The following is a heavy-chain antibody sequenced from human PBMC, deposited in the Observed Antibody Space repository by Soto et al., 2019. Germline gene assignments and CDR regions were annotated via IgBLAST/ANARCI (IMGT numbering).Heavy chain of an antibody. J-gene: IGHJ4*02. CDR3: ITGVIISRSYYFDY. Sequence: ASVKVSCKVSGYILSKISMHWVRLAPGKGLEWMGGFDPEDGETIYAQKFQGRVTMTEDTSTDTAYMELSSLRSEDTAVYYCITGVIISRSYYFDYWGQGTLVTVS. CDR2: FDPEDGET. D-gene: IGHD2-21*01. V-gene: IGHV1-24*01. CDR1: GYILSKIS.